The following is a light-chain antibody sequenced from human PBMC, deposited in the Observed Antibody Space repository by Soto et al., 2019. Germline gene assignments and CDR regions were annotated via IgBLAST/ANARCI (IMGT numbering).Light chain of an antibody. J-gene: IGKJ1*01. CDR3: QQYGSSPWT. V-gene: IGKV3-20*01. CDR1: QSVSSSY. Sequence: EIVLTHSPGTLSLYPGERATLSCRASQSVSSSYLAWYQQKPGQAPRLLIYGASSRATGIPDRFSGSGSGTDFTLTISRLEPEDFAVYYCQQYGSSPWTFGQGTKVEIK. CDR2: GAS.